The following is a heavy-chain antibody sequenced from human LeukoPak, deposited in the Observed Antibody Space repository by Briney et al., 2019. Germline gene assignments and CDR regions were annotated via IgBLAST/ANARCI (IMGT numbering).Heavy chain of an antibody. CDR3: ARLGGGDDYVWGSHYYYYGMDV. Sequence: SEPVSLTCTVSGGSISSYYWSWIRQPPGKGLEWIGYIYYSGSTNYNPSLESRVTISVDTSKNQFSLKLSSVTAADTAVYYCARLGGGDDYVWGSHYYYYGMDVWGQGTTVTVSS. J-gene: IGHJ6*02. CDR1: GGSISSYY. CDR2: IYYSGST. V-gene: IGHV4-59*08. D-gene: IGHD3-16*01.